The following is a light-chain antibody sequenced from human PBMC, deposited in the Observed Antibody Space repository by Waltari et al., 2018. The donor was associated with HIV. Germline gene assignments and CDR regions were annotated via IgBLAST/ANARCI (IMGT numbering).Light chain of an antibody. CDR1: SSNVGSYNL. CDR3: SAYATAGTYVL. Sequence: QSALTQPASASGSPGQSITISCTGTSSNVGSYNLVSWYQQHSGNAHKLMISEVNKRPAGVYRFSGSKSGNTASLTICGLQAEDEADYYCSAYATAGTYVLFGGGTKLTVL. V-gene: IGLV2-23*02. J-gene: IGLJ2*01. CDR2: EVN.